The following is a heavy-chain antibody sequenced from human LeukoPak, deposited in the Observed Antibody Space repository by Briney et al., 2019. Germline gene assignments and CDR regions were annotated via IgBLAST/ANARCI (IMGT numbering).Heavy chain of an antibody. CDR2: IKPTTGST. CDR1: GYTFTSYY. J-gene: IGHJ5*02. Sequence: GASVKVSCKASGYTFTSYYMHWVRQAPRQGLEWMGIIKPTTGSTSYAQKFQGRVTMTRDTSTSTVYMELSSLRSEDTAVYYCARRADSSGDQYNWFDPWGQGTLVTVSS. D-gene: IGHD3-22*01. V-gene: IGHV1-46*01. CDR3: ARRADSSGDQYNWFDP.